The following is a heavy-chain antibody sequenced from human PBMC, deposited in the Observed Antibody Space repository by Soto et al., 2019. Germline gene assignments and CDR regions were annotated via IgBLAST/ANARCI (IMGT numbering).Heavy chain of an antibody. CDR1: GGSISSYY. CDR2: IYYSGST. CDR3: ARASTYYDLWSGYYITYYFDY. Sequence: SETLSLTCTVSGGSISSYYWSWIRQPPGKGLEWIGYIYYSGSTNYNPSLKSRVTISVDTSKNQFSLKLSSVTAADTAVYYCARASTYYDLWSGYYITYYFDYWGQGTLVTVSS. V-gene: IGHV4-59*01. D-gene: IGHD3-3*01. J-gene: IGHJ4*02.